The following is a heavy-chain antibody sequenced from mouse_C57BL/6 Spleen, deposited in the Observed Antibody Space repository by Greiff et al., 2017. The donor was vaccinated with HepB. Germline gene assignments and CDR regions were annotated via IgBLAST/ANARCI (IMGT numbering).Heavy chain of an antibody. Sequence: EVQLQESGGDLVKPGGSLKLSCAASGFTFSSYGMSWVRQTPDKRLEWVATISSGGSYTYYPDSVKGRFTISRDNAKNTLYLQMSSLKSEDTAMYYCARHNGDFDVWGTGTTVTVSS. J-gene: IGHJ1*03. CDR2: ISSGGSYT. CDR3: ARHNGDFDV. V-gene: IGHV5-6*01. CDR1: GFTFSSYG.